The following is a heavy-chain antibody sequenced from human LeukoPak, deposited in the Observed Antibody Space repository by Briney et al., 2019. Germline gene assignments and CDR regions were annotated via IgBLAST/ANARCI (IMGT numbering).Heavy chain of an antibody. D-gene: IGHD3-3*01. J-gene: IGHJ4*02. CDR3: ARDLAAWADYDFWSGYPNFDY. V-gene: IGHV1-3*01. CDR2: IDAANGNT. CDR1: GYTFTNHA. Sequence: GASVKVSCKASGYTFTNHAMHWVRQAPGQGLEWMGWIDAANGNTKYSQKFQGRVTITRDTSASTAYMELSSLRSEDTAVYYCARDLAAWADYDFWSGYPNFDYWGQGTLVTVSS.